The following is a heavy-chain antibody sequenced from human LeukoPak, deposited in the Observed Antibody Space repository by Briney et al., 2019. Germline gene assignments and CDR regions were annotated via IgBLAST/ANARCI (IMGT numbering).Heavy chain of an antibody. J-gene: IGHJ2*01. D-gene: IGHD4-23*01. CDR3: ARDDKGGASSRWYFDL. CDR2: ISGYNGNT. CDR1: GYTFSDYG. Sequence: ASVKVSCKASGYTFSDYGISWVRQAPGQGLEWMGWISGYNGNTNYAQKLQGRVTVTTDTSTSTAYMELRSLRSDDTAVYYCARDDKGGASSRWYFDLWGRGTLVTVSS. V-gene: IGHV1-18*01.